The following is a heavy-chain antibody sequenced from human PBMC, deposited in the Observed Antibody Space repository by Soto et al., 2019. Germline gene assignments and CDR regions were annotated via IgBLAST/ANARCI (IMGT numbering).Heavy chain of an antibody. CDR3: ARRMTQWFDP. J-gene: IGHJ5*02. D-gene: IGHD6-25*01. V-gene: IGHV1-24*01. CDR2: ISAYDGNT. CDR1: GYTLTELS. Sequence: ASVKVSCKVSGYTLTELSMHWVRQAPGKGLEWMGGISAYDGNTNYAQKLQGRVTMTTDTSTSTAYMELRSLRSDDTAVYYCARRMTQWFDPWGQGTLVTVSS.